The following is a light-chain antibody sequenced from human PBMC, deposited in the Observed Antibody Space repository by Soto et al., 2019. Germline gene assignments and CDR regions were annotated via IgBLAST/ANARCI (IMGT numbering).Light chain of an antibody. CDR3: QKYNNAQFT. CDR1: QGLNNF. V-gene: IGKV1-27*01. CDR2: VAS. J-gene: IGKJ3*01. Sequence: DIQLTQSPSSLSASVGDRVTITCRASQGLNNFLAWFQQKPGTVPKLLIYVASTLQAGVSSRFSGSGSGAEYNLTISTLQPEDVATYYCQKYNNAQFTFGPGTKVDLK.